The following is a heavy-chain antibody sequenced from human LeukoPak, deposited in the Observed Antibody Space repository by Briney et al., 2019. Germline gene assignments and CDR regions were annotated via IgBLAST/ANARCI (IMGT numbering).Heavy chain of an antibody. V-gene: IGHV4-59*01. CDR3: ARGTRYYYDSSGYYYFDY. CDR2: IYYSGST. J-gene: IGHJ4*02. D-gene: IGHD3-22*01. Sequence: PSETLSLTCTVSGGSISSYYWSWIRQPPGKGLEWIGYIYYSGSTNYNPSLKSRVTISVDTSKNQFSLKLSSVTAADTAVYYCARGTRYYYDSSGYYYFDYWGQGTLVTASS. CDR1: GGSISSYY.